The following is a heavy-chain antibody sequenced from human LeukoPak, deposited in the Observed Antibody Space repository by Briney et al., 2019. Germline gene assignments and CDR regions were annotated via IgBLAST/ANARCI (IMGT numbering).Heavy chain of an antibody. Sequence: PSETLSLTWTVSGGSISSYYWSWIRQPPGKGLEWIGYIYYSGSTNYNPSLKSRVTVSVDTSKNQFSLKLSSVTAADTAVYYCARLDDTYYYDSSGYYSYYFDYWGQGTLVTVSS. J-gene: IGHJ4*02. D-gene: IGHD3-22*01. CDR1: GGSISSYY. CDR3: ARLDDTYYYDSSGYYSYYFDY. CDR2: IYYSGST. V-gene: IGHV4-59*01.